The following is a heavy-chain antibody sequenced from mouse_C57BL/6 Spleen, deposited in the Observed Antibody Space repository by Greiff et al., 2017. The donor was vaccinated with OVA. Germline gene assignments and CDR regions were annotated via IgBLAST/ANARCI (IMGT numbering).Heavy chain of an antibody. CDR3: ARGGWYFDV. CDR2: ISYEGSN. CDR1: GYSITSGYY. V-gene: IGHV3-6*01. J-gene: IGHJ1*03. Sequence: EVKLMESGPGLVKPSQSLSLTCSVTGYSITSGYYWNWIRQFPGNKLEWMGYISYEGSNNYNPSLKNRISITRDTSKNQFFLKLNSVTTEDTATYYCARGGWYFDVWGTGTTVTVSS.